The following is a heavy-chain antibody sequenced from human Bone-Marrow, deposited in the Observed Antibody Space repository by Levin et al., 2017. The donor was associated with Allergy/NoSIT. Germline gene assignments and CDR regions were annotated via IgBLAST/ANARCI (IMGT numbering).Heavy chain of an antibody. D-gene: IGHD3-16*01. CDR1: GFTFNIYG. CDR3: ARGYYHSMDV. V-gene: IGHV3-33*01. Sequence: PGESLKISCAASGFTFNIYGMQWVRQAPGKGLQWVAVISADGRNQNYADSVKGRFSISRDNSKNTLYLQMNSLRVEDTAVYYCARGYYHSMDVWGQGTTVTASS. CDR2: ISADGRNQ. J-gene: IGHJ6*02.